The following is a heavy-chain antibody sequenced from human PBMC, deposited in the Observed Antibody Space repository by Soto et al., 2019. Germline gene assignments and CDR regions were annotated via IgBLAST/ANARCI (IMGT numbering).Heavy chain of an antibody. Sequence: EVQLVESGGGLVQPGGSLRLSCAASGFTFSSYSMNWVRQAPGKGLAWVSYISSSSSTIYYADSVKGRFTITRDNAKTSLYLQMNSLRAEDTAVYYCARGGRPFDFWGQGTLVTVSS. D-gene: IGHD6-25*01. J-gene: IGHJ4*02. CDR3: ARGGRPFDF. V-gene: IGHV3-48*01. CDR1: GFTFSSYS. CDR2: ISSSSSTI.